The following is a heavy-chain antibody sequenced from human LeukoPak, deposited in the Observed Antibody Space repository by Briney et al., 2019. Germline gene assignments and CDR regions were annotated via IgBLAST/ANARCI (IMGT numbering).Heavy chain of an antibody. CDR2: ITDSGGST. CDR3: SKVAVSTSDY. D-gene: IGHD1-1*01. Sequence: GGSLRLSCAASGFTFSSYAMSWVRQAPGKGLEWVSAITDSGGSTYSADSVKGRFTISRDNSKNTLYLQMNSLRGEDTAVYYCSKVAVSTSDYWGQGTLVTVSS. J-gene: IGHJ4*02. V-gene: IGHV3-23*01. CDR1: GFTFSSYA.